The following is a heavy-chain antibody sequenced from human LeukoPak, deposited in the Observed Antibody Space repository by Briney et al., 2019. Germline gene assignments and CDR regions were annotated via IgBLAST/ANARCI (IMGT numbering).Heavy chain of an antibody. V-gene: IGHV1-8*03. CDR1: GYTFTSYD. CDR3: ARGRDQYSSSRWFDP. J-gene: IGHJ5*02. D-gene: IGHD6-6*01. Sequence: ASVKVSCKASGYTFTSYDINWVRLATGQGLEWMGWMNPNSGNTGYAQRFQGRVTITRNTSISTAYMELSSLRSEDTAVYYCARGRDQYSSSRWFDPWGQGTLVTVSS. CDR2: MNPNSGNT.